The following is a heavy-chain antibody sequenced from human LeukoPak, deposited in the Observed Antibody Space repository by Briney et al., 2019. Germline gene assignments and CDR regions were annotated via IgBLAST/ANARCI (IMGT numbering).Heavy chain of an antibody. CDR3: AREFNWGLVYYFDY. D-gene: IGHD7-27*01. CDR2: INPNSGGT. Sequence: ASVKVSCKASGYTFTGYYMHWVRQAPGQGLEWMGWINPNSGGTNYAQKFQGRVTMTRDTSISTAYMELSRLRSDDTAVYYCAREFNWGLVYYFDYWGQGTLVTVSS. CDR1: GYTFTGYY. J-gene: IGHJ4*02. V-gene: IGHV1-2*02.